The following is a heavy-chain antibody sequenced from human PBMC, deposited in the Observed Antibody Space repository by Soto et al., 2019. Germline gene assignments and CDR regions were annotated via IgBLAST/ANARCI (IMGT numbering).Heavy chain of an antibody. CDR2: INPSGGST. J-gene: IGHJ3*02. D-gene: IGHD3-22*01. CDR1: GYTFNIYY. CDR3: ARDTDYYASSGFYRGFNI. V-gene: IGHV1-46*02. Sequence: ASGKVSCKASGYTFNIYYIHWVRQAPGQGLEWMGTINPSGGSTSYAKKFQGRVTMTRDTSTSTVYMELSSMRYEDTAVYYCARDTDYYASSGFYRGFNIWG.